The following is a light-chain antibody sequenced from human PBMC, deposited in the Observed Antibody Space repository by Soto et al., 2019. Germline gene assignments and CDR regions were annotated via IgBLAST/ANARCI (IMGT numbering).Light chain of an antibody. CDR1: QSISSW. CDR2: KAS. Sequence: DSQMTQYPSTLSASIGDRVTITCRAGQSISSWLAWYQQKPGKAPKLLISKASTLQSGVPPRFSGGGSGTEFALTISSLQPDDYASYYCQHYESYPMTFGGGTKVDIK. J-gene: IGKJ4*01. V-gene: IGKV1-5*03. CDR3: QHYESYPMT.